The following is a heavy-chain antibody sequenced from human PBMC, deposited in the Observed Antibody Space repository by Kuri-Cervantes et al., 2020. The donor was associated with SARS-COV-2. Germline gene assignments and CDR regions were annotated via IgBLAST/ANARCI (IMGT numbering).Heavy chain of an antibody. CDR2: ISSNGAT. V-gene: IGHV3-64D*06. CDR1: GFTFSSYA. CDR3: FSSGWSRGDY. D-gene: IGHD6-19*01. J-gene: IGHJ4*01. Sequence: GESLKISCSASGFTFSSYAMHWVRQAPGKGLEYVSAISSNGATYYAGSVKGRFTISRDNSKNTMYLQMSSLRTEDTAIYHCFSSGWSRGDYWGHGTRVTVSS.